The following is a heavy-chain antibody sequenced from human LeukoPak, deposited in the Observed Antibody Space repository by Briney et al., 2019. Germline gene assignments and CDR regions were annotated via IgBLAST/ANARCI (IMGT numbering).Heavy chain of an antibody. D-gene: IGHD5-18*01. CDR2: IYYSGST. CDR3: ARLAYSYGLFDY. V-gene: IGHV4-59*01. CDR1: GGSISSYY. J-gene: IGHJ4*02. Sequence: NPSETLSLTCTVSGGSISSYYWSWIRQPPGKGLEWIGYIYYSGSTNYNPSLKSRVTISVDTSKNQFSLKLSSVTAADTAVYYCARLAYSYGLFDYWGQGTLVTVSS.